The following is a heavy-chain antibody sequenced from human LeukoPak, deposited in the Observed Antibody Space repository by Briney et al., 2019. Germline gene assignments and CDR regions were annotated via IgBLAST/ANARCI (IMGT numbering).Heavy chain of an antibody. CDR3: AKDGFVASDCTGAFDI. Sequence: GGSLRLSCAASGFTFDDYAMHWVRHVPGKGLEWVSGISRNSGSIGYADSVKGRFTISRDNATNSLYLQMNSLRAEDMAVYYCAKDGFVASDCTGAFDIWGQGTMVTVSS. D-gene: IGHD2-8*02. V-gene: IGHV3-9*03. J-gene: IGHJ3*02. CDR2: ISRNSGSI. CDR1: GFTFDDYA.